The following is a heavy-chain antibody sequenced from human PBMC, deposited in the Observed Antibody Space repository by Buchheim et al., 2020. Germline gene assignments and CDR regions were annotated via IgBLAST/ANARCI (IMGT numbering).Heavy chain of an antibody. CDR1: GFTFSSYG. D-gene: IGHD4-23*01. CDR3: ARDLNGPAVVTPGGVDY. Sequence: QVQLVESGGGVVQPGRSLRLSCAASGFTFSSYGMHWVRQAPGKGLEWVAVIWYDGSNKYYADSVKGRFTISRDNSKNTLYLQMNSLRAEDTAVYYCARDLNGPAVVTPGGVDYWGQGTL. J-gene: IGHJ4*02. CDR2: IWYDGSNK. V-gene: IGHV3-33*01.